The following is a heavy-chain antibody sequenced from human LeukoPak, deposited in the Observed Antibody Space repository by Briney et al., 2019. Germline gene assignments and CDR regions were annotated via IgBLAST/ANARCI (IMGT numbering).Heavy chain of an antibody. CDR1: GFTFSNYE. Sequence: GSLRLSCAASGFTFSNYEMNWVRQAPGKGLEWVSYIDSSGGTVNFADSVKGRFTVSRDNAQNSLYLQMNSLRGDDTAVYYCARDAGSSAWSGGFDYWGQGALVTVSS. J-gene: IGHJ4*02. CDR3: ARDAGSSAWSGGFDY. V-gene: IGHV3-48*03. CDR2: IDSSGGTV. D-gene: IGHD6-19*01.